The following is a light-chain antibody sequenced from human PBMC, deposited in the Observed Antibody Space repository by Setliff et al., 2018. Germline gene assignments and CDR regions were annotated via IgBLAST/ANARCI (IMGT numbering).Light chain of an antibody. CDR2: DVT. CDR1: GSDVGTSKY. J-gene: IGLJ1*01. V-gene: IGLV2-14*03. Sequence: QSVLAQPASVSGSPGQSITISCTGTGSDVGTSKYVSWYQQHPGKAPKLIIYDVTTRPSGVSNRFSGSKSGNTSSLTISGLQAEDEADYYCSIHRSRGYVFGTGTKVTVL. CDR3: SIHRSRGYV.